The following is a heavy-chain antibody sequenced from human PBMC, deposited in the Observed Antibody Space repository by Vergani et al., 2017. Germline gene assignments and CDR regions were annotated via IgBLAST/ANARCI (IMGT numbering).Heavy chain of an antibody. Sequence: EVQLVESGGGLLQPGRSLRLSCAASGFTFNEFAMHWVRQAPGKGLEWVAGISWNGGIILYADSVKGRFNVSRDNGKKSLDLQMNSLRGEDTAVYYCARGNSLGSYWGQGTLVTVSS. V-gene: IGHV3-9*01. D-gene: IGHD1-7*01. CDR2: ISWNGGII. CDR1: GFTFNEFA. CDR3: ARGNSLGSY. J-gene: IGHJ4*02.